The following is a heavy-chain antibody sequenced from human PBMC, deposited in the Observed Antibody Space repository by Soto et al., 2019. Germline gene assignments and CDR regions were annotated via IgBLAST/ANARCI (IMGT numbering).Heavy chain of an antibody. CDR3: ARVTSIAARSYFDY. D-gene: IGHD6-6*01. Sequence: GGSLRLSCAASGFTFSSYSMNWVRQAPGKGLEWVSSISSSSSYIYYADSVKGRFTISRDNAKNSLYLQMNSLRAEDTAVYYCARVTSIAARSYFDYWGQGTLVTVSS. J-gene: IGHJ4*02. CDR1: GFTFSSYS. V-gene: IGHV3-21*01. CDR2: ISSSSSYI.